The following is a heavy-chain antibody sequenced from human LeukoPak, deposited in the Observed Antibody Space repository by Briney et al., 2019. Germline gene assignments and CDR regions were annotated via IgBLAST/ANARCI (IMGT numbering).Heavy chain of an antibody. V-gene: IGHV3-74*01. CDR1: GFTFTTYW. Sequence: EGSLRLSCAASGFTFTTYWMHWVRQAPGKGLVWVSHINSDGSITSYADSVKGRFTISRDNAKNTLYLQMNSLRAEDTAVYYCARDAVDTANAVWGQGTTVTVSS. J-gene: IGHJ6*02. CDR2: INSDGSIT. D-gene: IGHD5-18*01. CDR3: ARDAVDTANAV.